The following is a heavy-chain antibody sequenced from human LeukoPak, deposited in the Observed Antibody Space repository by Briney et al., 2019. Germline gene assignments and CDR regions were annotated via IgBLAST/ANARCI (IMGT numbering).Heavy chain of an antibody. CDR1: GFTFSSYS. V-gene: IGHV3-21*06. J-gene: IGHJ4*02. Sequence: GGSLRLSCAASGFTFSSYSMNWVRQAPGKGLEWVSSISSSSSYIYYADSVKGQYTISRDNAKNSLYLQMNSLRAEDTAVYYCASRLRCSGGSCSKTGYWGQGTLVTVSS. CDR2: ISSSSSYI. D-gene: IGHD2-15*01. CDR3: ASRLRCSGGSCSKTGY.